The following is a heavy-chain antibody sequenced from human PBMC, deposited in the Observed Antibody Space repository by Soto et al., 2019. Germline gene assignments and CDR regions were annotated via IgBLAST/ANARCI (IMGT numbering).Heavy chain of an antibody. J-gene: IGHJ5*02. D-gene: IGHD3-22*01. CDR3: AREPEDNSGP. CDR1: GFTLTSYS. V-gene: IGHV3-21*01. CDR2: ISSSYI. Sequence: EVQLVESGGGLVKPGESLRLSCAASGFTLTSYSMNWVRQAPGKGLEWISSISSSYIYYADSVKGRFTISRDNDKNSLYLQMDSLRAEDTAVYYCAREPEDNSGPWGQGTLVTVSS.